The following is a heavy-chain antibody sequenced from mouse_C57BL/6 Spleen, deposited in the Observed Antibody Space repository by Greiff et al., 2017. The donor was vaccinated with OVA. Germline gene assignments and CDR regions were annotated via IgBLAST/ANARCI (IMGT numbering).Heavy chain of an antibody. D-gene: IGHD2-4*01. Sequence: EVKLMESGPGLVKPSQSLSLTCSVTGYSITSGYYWNWIRQFPGNKLEWMGYISYDGSNNYNPSLKNRISITRDTSKNQFFLKLNSVTTEDTATYYCARDYDYGAMDYWGQGTSVTVSS. V-gene: IGHV3-6*01. CDR2: ISYDGSN. J-gene: IGHJ4*01. CDR1: GYSITSGYY. CDR3: ARDYDYGAMDY.